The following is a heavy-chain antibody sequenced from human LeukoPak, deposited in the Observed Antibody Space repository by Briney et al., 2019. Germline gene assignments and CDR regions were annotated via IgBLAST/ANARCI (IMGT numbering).Heavy chain of an antibody. CDR3: TATLGY. Sequence: PGGSLRLSCAVSGFTFRSYWMTWVRQAPGKGLEWVGRIKRKTDGGTTDYAAPVKGRFTISRDDSKNTLFLEMNSLKTEDTAVYYCTATLGYWGQGTLVTVSS. D-gene: IGHD3-16*01. J-gene: IGHJ4*02. CDR2: IKRKTDGGTT. CDR1: GFTFRSYW. V-gene: IGHV3-15*01.